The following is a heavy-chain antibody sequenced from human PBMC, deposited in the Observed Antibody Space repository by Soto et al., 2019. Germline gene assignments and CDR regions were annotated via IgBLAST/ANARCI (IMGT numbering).Heavy chain of an antibody. CDR2: ISSHGDST. D-gene: IGHD3-10*01. Sequence: GGSLRLSCAASGFTFSNYAMHWVRQAPGKGLEFVSAISSHGDSTYYANSVKGRFTISRDNSKNTLYLQMNSLRAEDTAVYYCAREGITMVRGAVYYYYGMDVWGQGTTVTAP. CDR1: GFTFSNYA. CDR3: AREGITMVRGAVYYYYGMDV. J-gene: IGHJ6*02. V-gene: IGHV3-64*01.